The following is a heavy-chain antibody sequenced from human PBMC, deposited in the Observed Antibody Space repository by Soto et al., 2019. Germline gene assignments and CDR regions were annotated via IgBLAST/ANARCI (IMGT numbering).Heavy chain of an antibody. J-gene: IGHJ4*02. V-gene: IGHV1-8*01. Sequence: QVQLVQSGAEVKMPGASVKVSCKASGYTFSDYGINWVRQATGQGLEWMGWMNPKSGDTVYAQKFQGRVSMTMATSISTAYMELNSLKSEDTAVYFCARGGDSVVGATVYWGQGTLVTVSS. CDR3: ARGGDSVVGATVY. CDR1: GYTFSDYG. CDR2: MNPKSGDT. D-gene: IGHD1-26*01.